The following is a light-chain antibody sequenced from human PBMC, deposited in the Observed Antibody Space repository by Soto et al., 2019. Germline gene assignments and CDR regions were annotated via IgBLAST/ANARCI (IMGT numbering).Light chain of an antibody. CDR3: QQYNSYSET. J-gene: IGKJ1*01. CDR1: QSISSW. V-gene: IGKV1-5*01. Sequence: DIQMTQSPSTLSASVGDRVTITCRASQSISSWLAWYQQKPGKAPKLLIYDASSLESGVPSRFSGSGSGTEFTLTISSLQPDDFATYYCQQYNSYSETFGQGTKVVIK. CDR2: DAS.